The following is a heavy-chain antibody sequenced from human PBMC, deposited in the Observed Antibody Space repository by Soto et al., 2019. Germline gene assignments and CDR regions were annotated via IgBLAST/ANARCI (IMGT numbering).Heavy chain of an antibody. D-gene: IGHD6-19*01. CDR3: VKDGSSGWPYFYDMDV. J-gene: IGHJ6*02. CDR1: GFTFSSYG. CDR2: ISYDGSNK. V-gene: IGHV3-30*18. Sequence: GGSLRLSCAASGFTFSSYGMHWVRQAPGKGLEWVAVISYDGSNKYYADSVKGRFTISRDNSKNTLYLQMSSLRAEDTAVYYCVKDGSSGWPYFYDMDVWGRGTTVTVSS.